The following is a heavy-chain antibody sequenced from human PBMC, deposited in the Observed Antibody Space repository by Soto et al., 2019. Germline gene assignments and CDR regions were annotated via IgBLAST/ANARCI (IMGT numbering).Heavy chain of an antibody. CDR3: ARMSVKDTDYDFWSGYRNYYYYYGMDV. D-gene: IGHD3-3*01. CDR2: INPNSGGT. Sequence: ASVKVSCKASGYTFTGYYMHWVRQAPGQGLEWMGWINPNSGGTNYAQKFQGWVTMTRDTSISTAYMELSRLRSDDTAVYYCARMSVKDTDYDFWSGYRNYYYYYGMDVWGQGTTVTVSS. CDR1: GYTFTGYY. V-gene: IGHV1-2*04. J-gene: IGHJ6*02.